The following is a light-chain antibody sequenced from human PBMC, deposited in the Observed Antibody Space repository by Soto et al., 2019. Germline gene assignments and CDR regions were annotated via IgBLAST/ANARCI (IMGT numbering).Light chain of an antibody. CDR2: DVN. Sequence: QSALTQPASVSGSPGQSITISCTGTSSDIGAYNFVSWYQQHPGKAPKLMLYDVNIRPSGVSNRFSGSKSGNTASLTISGRQAEDEADYYCTSWTTSTTMIFGGWTKLTVL. CDR1: SSDIGAYNF. CDR3: TSWTTSTTMI. J-gene: IGLJ2*01. V-gene: IGLV2-14*03.